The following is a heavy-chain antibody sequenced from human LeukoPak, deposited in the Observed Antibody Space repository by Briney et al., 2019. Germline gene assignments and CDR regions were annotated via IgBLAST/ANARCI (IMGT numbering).Heavy chain of an antibody. Sequence: GGSLRLSCAASGFTFSSYWMSWVRQAPGKGLEWVSYISGSSSAIYYADSVEGRFTISRDNAKNSLYLQMNTLRAEDTAVCYCAKEFPSTSCYSFDYWGQGTLVTVSS. V-gene: IGHV3-48*04. CDR2: ISGSSSAI. D-gene: IGHD2-2*01. J-gene: IGHJ4*02. CDR3: AKEFPSTSCYSFDY. CDR1: GFTFSSYW.